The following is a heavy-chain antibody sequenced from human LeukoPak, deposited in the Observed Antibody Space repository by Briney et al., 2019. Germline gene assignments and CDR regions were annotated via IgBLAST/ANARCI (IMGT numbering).Heavy chain of an antibody. CDR2: IKTKSNGGTT. J-gene: IGHJ5*02. CDR1: GFTFSNAW. D-gene: IGHD1-14*01. CDR3: TAGRPITGGFDP. V-gene: IGHV3-15*01. Sequence: GGSLRLSCAASGFTFSNAWMSWVRQAPGKGLEWVGRIKTKSNGGTTDYAAPVKGRFTISRDDSKNTLYLQMNSLKTEDTAVYYCTAGRPITGGFDPWGQGTLVTVSS.